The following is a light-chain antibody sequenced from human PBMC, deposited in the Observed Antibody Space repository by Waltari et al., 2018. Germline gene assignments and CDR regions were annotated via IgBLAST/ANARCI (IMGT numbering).Light chain of an antibody. J-gene: IGLJ1*01. CDR2: DVS. CDR1: SNDVGGYNY. Sequence: QSALTQPASVSGSPGQSITISCTGTSNDVGGYNYVSWYQQHPGKAPTLIMYDVSDRPSGVSNRVSGSKSGNTASLTISGLQAEDEAVYYCTSYATGSSYIFG. V-gene: IGLV2-14*03. CDR3: TSYATGSSYI.